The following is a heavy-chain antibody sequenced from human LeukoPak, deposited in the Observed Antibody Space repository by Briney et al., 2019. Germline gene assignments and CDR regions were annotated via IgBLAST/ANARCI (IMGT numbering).Heavy chain of an antibody. CDR1: GGTFSSYA. J-gene: IGHJ4*02. CDR3: ARRIAAAAAPYYFDY. V-gene: IGHV1-69*13. D-gene: IGHD6-13*01. Sequence: SVKVSCKASGGTFSSYAISWVRQAPGQGLEWMGGIIPIFGTANYAQKFQGRVTITADESTSTAYMELSSLRSEDTAVYYCARRIAAAAAPYYFDYWGQGTLVTVSS. CDR2: IIPIFGTA.